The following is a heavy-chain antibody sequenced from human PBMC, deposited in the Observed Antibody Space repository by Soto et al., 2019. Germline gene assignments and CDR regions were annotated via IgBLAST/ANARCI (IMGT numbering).Heavy chain of an antibody. CDR3: VGDAWRQQLSGRGYNWFDP. CDR1: GGSISSFY. D-gene: IGHD3-10*01. J-gene: IGHJ5*02. CDR2: IYYSGST. Sequence: PSETLSLTCTVSGGSISSFYCSWIRQPPGKGLEWIGYIYYSGSTNYNPSLKSRGTISVATSKNQFSLNLSSVTAAATAVYYCVGDAWRQQLSGRGYNWFDPWGQGTLVTVSS. V-gene: IGHV4-59*01.